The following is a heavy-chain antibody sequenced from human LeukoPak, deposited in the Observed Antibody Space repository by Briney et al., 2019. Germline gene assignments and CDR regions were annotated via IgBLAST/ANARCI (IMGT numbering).Heavy chain of an antibody. V-gene: IGHV4-30-2*01. D-gene: IGHD6-6*01. CDR2: IYHSGST. J-gene: IGHJ4*02. CDR3: ARDGEYSSSGYDY. CDR1: GGSISSGGYY. Sequence: SETLSLTCTVSGGSISSGGYYWSWIRQPPGKGLEWIGYIYHSGSTYYNPSLKSRVTISVDRSKNQFSLKLSSVTAADTAVYYCARDGEYSSSGYDYWGQGTLVTVSS.